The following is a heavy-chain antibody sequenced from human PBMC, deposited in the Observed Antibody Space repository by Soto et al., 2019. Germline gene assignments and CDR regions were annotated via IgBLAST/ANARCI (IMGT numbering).Heavy chain of an antibody. V-gene: IGHV4-31*03. J-gene: IGHJ5*02. Sequence: ASETLSLTCTVSGGSISSGGYYWSCIRQHPGKGLEWIGYIYYSGSTYYNPSLKSRVTISVDTSKNQFSLKLSSVTAADTAVYYCARDYDFGLNWFDPWGQGTLVTVSS. D-gene: IGHD3-3*01. CDR3: ARDYDFGLNWFDP. CDR1: GGSISSGGYY. CDR2: IYYSGST.